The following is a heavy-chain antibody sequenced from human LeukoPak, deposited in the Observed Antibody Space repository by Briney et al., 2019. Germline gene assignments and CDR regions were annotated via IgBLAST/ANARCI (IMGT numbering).Heavy chain of an antibody. CDR2: IYYSGST. J-gene: IGHJ3*02. Sequence: KASETLSLTCAVYGGSFSGYYWSWIRQPPGKGLEWIGYIYYSGSTNYNPSLKSRVTISVDTSKNQFSLKLSSVTAADTAVYYCARLDYDFWSGYYSGNAFDIWGQGTMVTVSS. D-gene: IGHD3-3*01. CDR3: ARLDYDFWSGYYSGNAFDI. V-gene: IGHV4-59*08. CDR1: GGSFSGYY.